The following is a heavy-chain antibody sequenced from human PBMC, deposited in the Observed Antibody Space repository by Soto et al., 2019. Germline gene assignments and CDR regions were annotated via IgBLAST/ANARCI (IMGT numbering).Heavy chain of an antibody. Sequence: ASVTVSCKASGYTFTTYPIHWVRQAPGQGLEWMGWINPGNGDRDCLQKFQGRLTITKDTSKNQVVLTMTNMDPVDTATYYCAHTSIVVSPIGWFDPWGQGTLVTVSS. J-gene: IGHJ5*02. CDR2: INPGNGDR. V-gene: IGHV1-3*01. D-gene: IGHD2-2*01. CDR3: AHTSIVVSPIGWFDP. CDR1: GYTFTTYP.